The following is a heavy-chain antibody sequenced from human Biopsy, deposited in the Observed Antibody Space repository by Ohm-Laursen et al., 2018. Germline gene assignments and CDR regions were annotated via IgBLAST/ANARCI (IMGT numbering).Heavy chain of an antibody. V-gene: IGHV4-59*08. CDR3: ARRGSGGRSFDH. Sequence: SDTLALTCAVSGGYIRSLYWSWIRQPPGKGPEWIGDISDSGSTNYKPSLKSRVIISVDTSKNQFSLNLSSVTAADTAVYYCARRGSGGRSFDHWGQGTLVTVSS. J-gene: IGHJ4*02. CDR1: GGYIRSLY. CDR2: ISDSGST. D-gene: IGHD2-15*01.